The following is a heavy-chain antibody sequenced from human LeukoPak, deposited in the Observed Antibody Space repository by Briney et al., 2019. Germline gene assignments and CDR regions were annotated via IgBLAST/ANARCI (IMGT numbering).Heavy chain of an antibody. D-gene: IGHD5-18*01. J-gene: IGHJ6*03. CDR2: SHSSGDT. CDR1: GGSISDYY. CDR3: ARTTEGGYTYGYFYYYYMDV. Sequence: PSETLSLTCTISGGSISDYYWSWIRQPPGKGLAWIGYSHSSGDTNYNSSLKSRVTISVDTSKNQFSLKLTSVTAADTAVYYCARTTEGGYTYGYFYYYYMDVWGKGTTVTISS. V-gene: IGHV4-59*01.